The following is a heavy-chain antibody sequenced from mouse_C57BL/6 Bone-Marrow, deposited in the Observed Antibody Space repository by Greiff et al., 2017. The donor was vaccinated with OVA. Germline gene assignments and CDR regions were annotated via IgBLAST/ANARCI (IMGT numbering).Heavy chain of an antibody. CDR1: GFTFSDYG. V-gene: IGHV5-17*01. CDR3: ARINYWYFDV. Sequence: EVKLVESGGGLVKPGGSLKLSCAASGFTFSDYGMHWVRQAPEKGLEWVAYISSGSSTIYYADTVKGRFTISRDNAKNTLFLQMTSLRSEDTAMYDCARINYWYFDVWGTGTTVTVSS. CDR2: ISSGSSTI. J-gene: IGHJ1*03.